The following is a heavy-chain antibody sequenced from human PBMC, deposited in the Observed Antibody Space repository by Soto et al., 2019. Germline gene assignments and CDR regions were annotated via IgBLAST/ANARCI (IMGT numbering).Heavy chain of an antibody. J-gene: IGHJ5*02. CDR1: GGSISSSTYY. Sequence: SETLSLTCTVSGGSISSSTYYWDWIRQPPGKGLEWIGAMYYTGNKNYNPSLESRATMSVDTSKNQFSLKLSSVTPTDTAVYYCARRSSSSLGSLFDPWGRGILVTVSS. CDR3: ARRSSSSLGSLFDP. D-gene: IGHD6-6*01. V-gene: IGHV4-39*01. CDR2: MYYTGNK.